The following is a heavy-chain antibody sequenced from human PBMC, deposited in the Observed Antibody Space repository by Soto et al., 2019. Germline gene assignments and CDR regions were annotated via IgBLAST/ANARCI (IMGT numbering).Heavy chain of an antibody. CDR3: ARDPRTYYDFWSGPETKYGMDV. CDR1: GFTFSSYW. V-gene: IGHV3-74*01. CDR2: INSDGSST. D-gene: IGHD3-3*01. J-gene: IGHJ6*02. Sequence: PGGSLRLSCAASGFTFSSYWMHWVRQAPGKGLVWVSRINSDGSSTSYADSVKGRFTISRDNAKNTLYLQMNSLRAEDTAVYYCARDPRTYYDFWSGPETKYGMDVWGQGTTVTVSS.